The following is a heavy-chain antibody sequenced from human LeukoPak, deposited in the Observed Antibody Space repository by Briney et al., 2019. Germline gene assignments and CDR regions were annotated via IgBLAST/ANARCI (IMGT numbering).Heavy chain of an antibody. CDR3: ARDEWSHRYYYYMDV. CDR2: IYTSGST. CDR1: GGSISSYY. D-gene: IGHD3-3*01. V-gene: IGHV4-4*07. Sequence: QASETLSLTCTVSGGSISSYYWSWIRQPAGKGLEWIGRIYTSGSTNYNPSLKSRVTMSVDTSKNQFSLKLSSVTAADTAVYYCARDEWSHRYYYYMDVWGKGTTVTVSS. J-gene: IGHJ6*03.